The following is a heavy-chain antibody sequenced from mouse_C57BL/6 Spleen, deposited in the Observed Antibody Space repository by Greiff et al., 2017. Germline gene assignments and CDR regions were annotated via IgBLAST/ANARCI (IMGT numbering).Heavy chain of an antibody. CDR2: ISDGGSYT. J-gene: IGHJ4*01. V-gene: IGHV5-4*01. CDR1: GFTFSSYA. CDR3: ARDQGYEYAMDY. Sequence: DVHLVESGGGLVKPGGSLKLSCAASGFTFSSYAMSWVRQTPEKRLEWVATISDGGSYTYYPDNVKGRFTISRDNAKNNLYLQMSHLKSEDTAMYYCARDQGYEYAMDYWGQGTSVTVSS. D-gene: IGHD2-2*01.